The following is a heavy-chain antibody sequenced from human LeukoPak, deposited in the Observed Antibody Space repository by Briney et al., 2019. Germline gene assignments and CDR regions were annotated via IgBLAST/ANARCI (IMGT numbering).Heavy chain of an antibody. J-gene: IGHJ4*02. CDR1: GFTFSSYA. CDR3: ARERGVVPTPDPPAH. CDR2: ISYDGSNK. D-gene: IGHD2-2*01. Sequence: GGSLRLSCAASGFTFSSYAMHWVRQAPGKGLEWVAVISYDGSNKYYADSVKGRFTISRDNSKNTLYLQMNSLRAEDTAVYYCARERGVVPTPDPPAHWGQGTLVTVSS. V-gene: IGHV3-30-3*01.